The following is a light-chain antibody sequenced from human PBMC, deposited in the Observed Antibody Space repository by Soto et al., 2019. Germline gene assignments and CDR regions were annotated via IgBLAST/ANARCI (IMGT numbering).Light chain of an antibody. CDR2: DVS. J-gene: IGLJ1*01. V-gene: IGLV2-14*01. Sequence: QSVLTQPASVSGSPGQSITISCTGTSSVVGGYNYVSWYQQHPGKAPKLMIYDVSNRPSGVSNRFSGSKSGNTASLTISGLQAEDEADYYCSSYTSSSTRVFVTGTKVTVL. CDR3: SSYTSSSTRV. CDR1: SSVVGGYNY.